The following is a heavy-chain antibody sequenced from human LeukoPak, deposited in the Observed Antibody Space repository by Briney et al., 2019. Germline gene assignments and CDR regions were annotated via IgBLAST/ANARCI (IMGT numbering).Heavy chain of an antibody. CDR2: NSWNSGSI. J-gene: IGHJ4*02. V-gene: IGHV3-9*03. CDR3: AKDRDDFWSGYFDD. Sequence: PGGSLRLSCAASGFTFDDYAMHWVRQAPGKGLEWVSGNSWNSGSIGYADSVKGRFTISRDNAKNSLYLQMNSLRAEDMALYYCAKDRDDFWSGYFDDWGQGTLVTVSS. CDR1: GFTFDDYA. D-gene: IGHD3-3*01.